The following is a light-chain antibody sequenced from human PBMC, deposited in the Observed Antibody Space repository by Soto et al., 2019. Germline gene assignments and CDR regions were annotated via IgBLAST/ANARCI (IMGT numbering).Light chain of an antibody. J-gene: IGLJ1*01. V-gene: IGLV2-14*01. CDR3: SSYSSSSTLYV. Sequence: QSALTQPASVSGSPGQSITISCSGTSSDVGGYDHVSWYQQHPGKGPKLIIHEVDNRPSGVSLRFSGSKSGDTASLTISGLHPEDEADDYCSSYSSSSTLYVFGTGTKVTVL. CDR1: SSDVGGYDH. CDR2: EVD.